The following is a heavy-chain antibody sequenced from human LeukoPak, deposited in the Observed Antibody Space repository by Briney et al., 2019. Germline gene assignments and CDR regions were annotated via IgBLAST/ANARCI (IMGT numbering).Heavy chain of an antibody. Sequence: GGSLRLSCAASGFTFSSYWMHWVRQAPEKGLVWVSRINSDGSSTSYADSVKGRFTISRDNAKNTLYLQMNSLRAEDTAVYYCARGVVPAAINWFDPWGQGTLVTVSS. D-gene: IGHD2-2*01. CDR1: GFTFSSYW. V-gene: IGHV3-74*01. CDR2: INSDGSST. CDR3: ARGVVPAAINWFDP. J-gene: IGHJ5*02.